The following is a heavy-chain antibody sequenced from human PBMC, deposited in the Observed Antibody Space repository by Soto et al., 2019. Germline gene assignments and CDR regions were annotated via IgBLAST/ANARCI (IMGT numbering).Heavy chain of an antibody. V-gene: IGHV1-3*01. CDR3: ARATYTSGGSDTFAMDV. Sequence: QVHLVQSGAEVKEPGASVRISCKASGYTFSNNAIHWVRQAPGQELEWMGWINGGNGYTKYSQNFQDRVTLTRDTSASTTYMGLSSLRSEDTAIFYCARATYTSGGSDTFAMDVWGQGTTVIVSS. CDR1: GYTFSNNA. CDR2: INGGNGYT. D-gene: IGHD3-10*01. J-gene: IGHJ6*02.